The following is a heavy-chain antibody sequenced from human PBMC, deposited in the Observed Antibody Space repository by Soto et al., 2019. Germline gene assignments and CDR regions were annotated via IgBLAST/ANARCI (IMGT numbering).Heavy chain of an antibody. V-gene: IGHV4-31*03. J-gene: IGHJ4*02. CDR3: ARATPAGSADF. D-gene: IGHD2-2*01. CDR1: GGSNIRDGYY. CDR2: ISYSGSS. Sequence: SVTLSLTCTVSGGSNIRDGYYWSWIRQHPGKGLEWIAYISYSGSSYSNPSLKSRVTISADTSKNQFSLRLTSVTAADTAVYFCARATPAGSADFWGQGTLVTVSS.